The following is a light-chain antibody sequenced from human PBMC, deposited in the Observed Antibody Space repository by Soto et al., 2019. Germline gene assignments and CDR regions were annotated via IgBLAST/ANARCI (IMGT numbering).Light chain of an antibody. Sequence: DILMTQTPLSSPVTLVQPASISGTSSQSLVPSDGNPYLNWLQLGPGQPPRLIIYEISKRFSGVPDRFSGSGAGTDFTLKISRVEAEDVGSYYCMQAPETVITFGQGTRLAL. CDR2: EIS. V-gene: IGKV2-24*01. J-gene: IGKJ5*01. CDR1: QSLVPSDGNPY. CDR3: MQAPETVIT.